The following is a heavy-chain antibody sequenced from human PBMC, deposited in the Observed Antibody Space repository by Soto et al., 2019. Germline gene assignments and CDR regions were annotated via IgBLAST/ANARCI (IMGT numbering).Heavy chain of an antibody. CDR3: ASDVRLPDY. Sequence: EVQLVESGGGLVPPGGSLRLSCAASGFTFSTYSMNWVRQAPGKGLEWVSFISSTGETTYYADSVKGRLTISRDNAKNSLFLQMNSPTAEDTAVYYCASDVRLPDYWGQGTLVTVSS. CDR2: ISSTGETT. J-gene: IGHJ4*02. CDR1: GFTFSTYS. D-gene: IGHD3-10*02. V-gene: IGHV3-48*01.